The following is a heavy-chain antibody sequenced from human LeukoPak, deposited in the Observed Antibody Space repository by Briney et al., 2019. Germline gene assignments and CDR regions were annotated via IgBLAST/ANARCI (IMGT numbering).Heavy chain of an antibody. D-gene: IGHD3-10*01. CDR3: AKGSLPYGSGAFDI. V-gene: IGHV3-23*01. J-gene: IGHJ3*02. CDR1: GFAFSSYG. CDR2: ITDSGDIT. Sequence: PGGSLRLSCAASGFAFSSYGMSWVRQAPGKGLEWVSTITDSGDITYYADSVKGRFTISRDNSKNTVYLQMNSLRAEETAIYYCAKGSLPYGSGAFDIWGQGTMVTVSS.